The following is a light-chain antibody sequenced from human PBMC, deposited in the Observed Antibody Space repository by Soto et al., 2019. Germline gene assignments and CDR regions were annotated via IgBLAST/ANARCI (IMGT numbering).Light chain of an antibody. CDR2: DND. Sequence: QSVLTQPPSVSAAPGQKVTISCSGSSSNIAKNYVYWYQQFPGTAPKLLIFDNDKRPSGIPDRFSGSKSGTSATLGITGLQTGDEADYYCATLDISLSVVFGGGTKLTVL. J-gene: IGLJ2*01. V-gene: IGLV1-51*01. CDR1: SSNIAKNY. CDR3: ATLDISLSVV.